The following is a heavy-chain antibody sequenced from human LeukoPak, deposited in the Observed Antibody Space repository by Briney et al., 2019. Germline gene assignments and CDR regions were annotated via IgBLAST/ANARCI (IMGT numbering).Heavy chain of an antibody. CDR1: GGSISSYY. J-gene: IGHJ4*02. D-gene: IGHD5-24*01. CDR3: ARGRWLQRVGFDY. Sequence: SETLSLTCTASGGSISSYYWSWIRQPPGKGLEWIGYIYYSGSTNYNPSLKSRVTISVDTSKNQFSLKLSSVTAADTAVYYCARGRWLQRVGFDYWGQGTLVTVSS. V-gene: IGHV4-59*01. CDR2: IYYSGST.